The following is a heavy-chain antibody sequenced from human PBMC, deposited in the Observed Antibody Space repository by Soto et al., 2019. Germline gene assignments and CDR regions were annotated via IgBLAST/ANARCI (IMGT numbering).Heavy chain of an antibody. V-gene: IGHV3-23*01. CDR3: AKSRDLTWSASGHFDC. D-gene: IGHD3-10*01. J-gene: IGHJ4*02. CDR1: GLRFSNYA. Sequence: EVQLLESGGGLAQPGGSLRLACAGSGLRFSNYAMSWVRQAPGKGLEWVSTISDSGGNTYYTDSLKGRFTISRDNSKNTLYLQMSSLGADDTAVYYCAKSRDLTWSASGHFDCWGQGTLVTVSS. CDR2: ISDSGGNT.